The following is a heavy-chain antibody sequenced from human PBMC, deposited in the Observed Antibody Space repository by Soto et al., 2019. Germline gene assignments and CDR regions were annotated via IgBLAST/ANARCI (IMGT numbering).Heavy chain of an antibody. CDR2: ISWNSGSI. Sequence: GGSLRLSCAASGFTFDDYAMHWVRQAPGKGLEWVSGISWNSGSIGYADSVKGRFTISRDNAKNSLYLQMNSLRAEDTAVYYCANLITMIVVVDYWGQGTLVTVSS. CDR1: GFTFDDYA. CDR3: ANLITMIVVVDY. J-gene: IGHJ4*02. D-gene: IGHD3-22*01. V-gene: IGHV3-9*01.